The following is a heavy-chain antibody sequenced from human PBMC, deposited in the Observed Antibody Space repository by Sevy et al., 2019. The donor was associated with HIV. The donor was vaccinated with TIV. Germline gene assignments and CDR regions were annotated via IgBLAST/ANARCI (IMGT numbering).Heavy chain of an antibody. Sequence: GGSLRLSCAASGFTFSNAWMSWVRQAPGKGLEWVGRIKSKTDGGTTDYAAPVKGRFTISRDDSKNTLYLQMNSLKTEDTAVYYCTTPPMVREKGRSQENYYYYYGMDVWGQGTTVTVS. CDR3: TTPPMVREKGRSQENYYYYYGMDV. CDR1: GFTFSNAW. D-gene: IGHD3-10*01. V-gene: IGHV3-15*01. CDR2: IKSKTDGGTT. J-gene: IGHJ6*02.